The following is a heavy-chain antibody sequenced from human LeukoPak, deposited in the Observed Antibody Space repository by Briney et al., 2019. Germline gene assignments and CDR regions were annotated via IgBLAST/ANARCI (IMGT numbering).Heavy chain of an antibody. CDR1: GGSISYYY. J-gene: IGHJ6*03. V-gene: IGHV4-59*01. Sequence: SETLSLTCTVSGGSISYYYWNWIRQPPGKGLEWIGYIYYSGSTIYNPSLRSRVTISVDTSKNQLSLNLISVTAADTAVYYCARQGRSGSSYYMDVWGKGTTVTVSS. CDR3: ARQGRSGSSYYMDV. CDR2: IYYSGST. D-gene: IGHD3-22*01.